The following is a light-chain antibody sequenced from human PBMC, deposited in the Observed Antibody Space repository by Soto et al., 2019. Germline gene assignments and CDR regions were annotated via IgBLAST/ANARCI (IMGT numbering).Light chain of an antibody. CDR1: QSVSSSY. V-gene: IGKV3-20*01. CDR2: GAS. J-gene: IGKJ1*01. Sequence: EIVLTQSPSTLSLSPGERATLSCRASQSVSSSYLAWYQQKPGQAPRLLIYGASSRATGIPDRFSGSGSGTDFTLTISRLEPEDFAVYYCHQYGSSAWTFGQGTKVDI. CDR3: HQYGSSAWT.